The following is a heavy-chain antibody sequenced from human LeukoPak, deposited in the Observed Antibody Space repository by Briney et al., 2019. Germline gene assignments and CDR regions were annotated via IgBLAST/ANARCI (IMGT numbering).Heavy chain of an antibody. CDR3: ARENRALKDAFDV. CDR1: GFTFSDYY. V-gene: IGHV3-11*04. Sequence: GGSLRLSCAASGFTFSDYYMSWIRQAPGKGLEWVSYISSSGSTIYYADSVKGRFTISRDNAKNSLYLQMNSLRAEDTAVYYCARENRALKDAFDVWGQGTMVTVSS. CDR2: ISSSGSTI. J-gene: IGHJ3*01. D-gene: IGHD1-14*01.